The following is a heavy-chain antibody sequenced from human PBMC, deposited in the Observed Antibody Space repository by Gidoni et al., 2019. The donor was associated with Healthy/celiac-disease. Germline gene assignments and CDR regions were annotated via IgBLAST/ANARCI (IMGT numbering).Heavy chain of an antibody. Sequence: EVQLVESGGGLVQPGGSLRLSCAASGFPFRRYSLNWVRQAPGKGLEWVSYISSSSSTIYYADSVKGRFTISRDNAKNSLYLQMNSLRDEDTAVYYCARDRGGSYYFHYYYYGMDVWGQGTTVTVSS. CDR2: ISSSSSTI. D-gene: IGHD1-26*01. V-gene: IGHV3-48*02. J-gene: IGHJ6*02. CDR1: GFPFRRYS. CDR3: ARDRGGSYYFHYYYYGMDV.